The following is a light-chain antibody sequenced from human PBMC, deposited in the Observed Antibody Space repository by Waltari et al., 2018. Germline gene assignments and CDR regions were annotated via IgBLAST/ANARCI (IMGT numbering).Light chain of an antibody. CDR1: ELGDKY. Sequence: SYELTQPPSVSVSPGQTASIPCSGDELGDKYTCWYQQKPGQSPLLVIYEDTKRPSGIPERFSGSNSGNTATLTISGPQAMDEADYYCQAWDSSTAQVVFGGVTKLTVL. J-gene: IGLJ2*01. CDR3: QAWDSSTAQVV. V-gene: IGLV3-1*01. CDR2: EDT.